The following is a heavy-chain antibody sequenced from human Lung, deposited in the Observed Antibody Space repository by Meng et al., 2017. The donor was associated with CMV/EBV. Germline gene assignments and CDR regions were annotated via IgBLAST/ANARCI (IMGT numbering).Heavy chain of an antibody. CDR3: ATEGPLNWFER. Sequence: SXXVSCKASGGTFSNYPVSWVRHAPGLGLEWMGGFIPIFGTPNYAQKFQGRLTITTDESTSTAYMALNSLRSEDTAVYYCATEGPLNWFERWGQGTLVTVSS. J-gene: IGHJ5*02. V-gene: IGHV1-69*05. CDR1: GGTFSNYP. CDR2: FIPIFGTP.